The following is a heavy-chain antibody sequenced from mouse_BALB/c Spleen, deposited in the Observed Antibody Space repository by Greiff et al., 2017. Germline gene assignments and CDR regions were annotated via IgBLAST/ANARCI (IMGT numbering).Heavy chain of an antibody. CDR3: TRGMVGRPPYWYFDV. D-gene: IGHD1-1*02. CDR2: IYPGNSDT. V-gene: IGHV1-5*01. J-gene: IGHJ1*01. CDR1: GYTFTSYW. Sequence: VQLKQSGTVLARPGASVKMSCKASGYTFTSYWMHWVKQRPGQGLEWIGAIYPGNSDTSYNQKFKGKAKLTAVTSTSTAYMELSSLTNEDSAVYYCTRGMVGRPPYWYFDVWGAGTTVTVSS.